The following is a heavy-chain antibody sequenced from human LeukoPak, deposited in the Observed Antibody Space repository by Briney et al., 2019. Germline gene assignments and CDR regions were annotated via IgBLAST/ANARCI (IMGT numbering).Heavy chain of an antibody. CDR3: VTDIRSGWRNY. CDR2: FDLEDGEA. V-gene: IGHV1-24*01. CDR1: GYTLTESS. D-gene: IGHD6-19*01. Sequence: GASVKVSCKVSGYTLTESSVHWVRQPPGKGLEWMGGFDLEDGEAIYAPKIQGRVTMTEDTSTDTAYLELRSLRSDDTAVYYCVTDIRSGWRNYWGQGTLITVSS. J-gene: IGHJ4*02.